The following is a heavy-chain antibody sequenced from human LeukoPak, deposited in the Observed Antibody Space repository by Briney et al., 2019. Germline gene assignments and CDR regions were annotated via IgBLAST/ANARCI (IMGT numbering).Heavy chain of an antibody. CDR3: AKDKGVGSGSYFDY. CDR1: GFTFSSYA. D-gene: IGHD3-10*01. V-gene: IGHV3-23*01. J-gene: IGHJ4*02. Sequence: GGSLRLSCAASGFTFSSYAMSWVRQAPGKGLEWVSAISGSGGSTYYADSVKGRFTISRDNSKNTLYLQMNSLRAEDAAVYYCAKDKGVGSGSYFDYWGQGTLVTVSS. CDR2: ISGSGGST.